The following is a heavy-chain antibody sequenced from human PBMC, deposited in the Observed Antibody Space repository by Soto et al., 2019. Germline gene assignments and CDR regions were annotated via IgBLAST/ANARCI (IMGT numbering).Heavy chain of an antibody. V-gene: IGHV3-9*01. CDR3: AKGVSIVVVVAALGDAFDI. J-gene: IGHJ3*02. Sequence: GGSLRLSCAASGFTFDDYAMHWVRQAPGKGLEWVSGISWNSGSIGYADSVKGRFTISRDNAKNSLYLQMNSLRAEDTALYYCAKGVSIVVVVAALGDAFDIWGQGTMVTVSS. CDR2: ISWNSGSI. D-gene: IGHD2-15*01. CDR1: GFTFDDYA.